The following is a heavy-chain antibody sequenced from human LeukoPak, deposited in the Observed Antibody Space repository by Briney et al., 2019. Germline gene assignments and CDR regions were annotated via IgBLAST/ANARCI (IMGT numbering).Heavy chain of an antibody. Sequence: ASVKVSCKTSGYSFSDYYMHWVRQAPGQRLEWMGWINPNSGVTSSAQKFQGRVTMTRDTSITTVYMEVSWLTSDDTAIYYCARADRLDGGPYLIGPWGQGTLVTVSS. V-gene: IGHV1-2*02. J-gene: IGHJ5*02. CDR2: INPNSGVT. D-gene: IGHD2-21*01. CDR1: GYSFSDYY. CDR3: ARADRLDGGPYLIGP.